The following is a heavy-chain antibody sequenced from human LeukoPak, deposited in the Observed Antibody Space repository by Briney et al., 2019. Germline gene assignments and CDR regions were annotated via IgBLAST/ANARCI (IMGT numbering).Heavy chain of an antibody. J-gene: IGHJ6*03. Sequence: SVKVSCKASGGTFSSYAISWVRQAPGQGLEWMGGIIPIFGTANYAQKFQGRVTITADESTSTAYMELSSLRSEDTAVYYCARSRTPPYYYGSGSCYNPAFYYYMDVWGKGTTVTISS. CDR2: IIPIFGTA. CDR1: GGTFSSYA. D-gene: IGHD3-10*01. V-gene: IGHV1-69*01. CDR3: ARSRTPPYYYGSGSCYNPAFYYYMDV.